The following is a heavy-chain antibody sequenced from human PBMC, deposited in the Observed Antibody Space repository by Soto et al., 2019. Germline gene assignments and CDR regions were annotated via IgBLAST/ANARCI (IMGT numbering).Heavy chain of an antibody. J-gene: IGHJ6*02. CDR2: ISGSGRST. CDR1: GFTFRSYA. D-gene: IGHD3-10*01. Sequence: EVQLLESGGGLVQPGGSLRLSCAASGFTFRSYAMSWVRPAPGKGLEWVSGISGSGRSTYYADSVKGRFTISRDNSKNTLYLQMNSLRAEDTAVYYCENFRGDYDTIKYHMDVWGQGTTVTVSS. V-gene: IGHV3-23*01. CDR3: ENFRGDYDTIKYHMDV.